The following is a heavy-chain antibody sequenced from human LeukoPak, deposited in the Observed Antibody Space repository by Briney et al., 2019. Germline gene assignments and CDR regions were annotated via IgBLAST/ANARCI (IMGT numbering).Heavy chain of an antibody. Sequence: GRSLRLSCAASGFTFSNYGMHWVRQAPGKGLQWVAFISYDGSNKYYADSVKGRFTISRDNSKNTLYLQMNSLRAEDTAVYYCAKDPRRYSRTGGYFDYWGQGTLVIVSS. D-gene: IGHD6-13*01. CDR1: GFTFSNYG. V-gene: IGHV3-30*18. CDR3: AKDPRRYSRTGGYFDY. CDR2: ISYDGSNK. J-gene: IGHJ4*02.